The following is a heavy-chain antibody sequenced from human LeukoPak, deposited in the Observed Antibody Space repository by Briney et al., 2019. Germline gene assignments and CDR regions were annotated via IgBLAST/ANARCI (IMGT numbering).Heavy chain of an antibody. J-gene: IGHJ4*02. Sequence: SETLSLTCAVYGGSFSGSYWSCIRQPPGKGLEWIGEINHSGSTNYNPSLKSRVTISVDTSKNQFSLKLSSVTAADTAVYYCARGRRTRIHKNSESYLVYWGQGTLVTVSS. D-gene: IGHD1-26*01. CDR3: ARGRRTRIHKNSESYLVY. V-gene: IGHV4-34*01. CDR1: GGSFSGSY. CDR2: INHSGST.